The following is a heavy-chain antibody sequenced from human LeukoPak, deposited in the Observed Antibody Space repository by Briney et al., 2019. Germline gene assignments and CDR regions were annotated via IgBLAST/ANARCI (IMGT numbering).Heavy chain of an antibody. D-gene: IGHD1-26*01. V-gene: IGHV4-59*01. CDR2: IYYSGST. Sequence: SETLSLTCTVSGGSISSYYWSWIRQPPGKGLEWVGYIYYSGSTNYNPSLKSRVTISVDTSKNQFSLKLSSVTAADTAVYYCARDPRKYSGSYFDYWGQGTLVTVSS. CDR1: GGSISSYY. J-gene: IGHJ4*02. CDR3: ARDPRKYSGSYFDY.